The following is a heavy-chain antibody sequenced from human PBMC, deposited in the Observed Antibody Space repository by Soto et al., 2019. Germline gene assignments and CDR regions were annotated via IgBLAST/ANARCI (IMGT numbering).Heavy chain of an antibody. J-gene: IGHJ6*02. D-gene: IGHD5-18*01. CDR3: ASLMGDTAMVPPYYYGMDV. V-gene: IGHV4-39*01. CDR2: IYYSGST. CDR1: GGSVSSGSYY. Sequence: KTSETLSLTCTVSGGSVSSGSYYWSWIRQPPGKGLEWIGYIYYSGSTYYNPSLKSRVTISVDTSKNQFSLKLSSVTAADTAVYYCASLMGDTAMVPPYYYGMDVWGQGTTVTVSS.